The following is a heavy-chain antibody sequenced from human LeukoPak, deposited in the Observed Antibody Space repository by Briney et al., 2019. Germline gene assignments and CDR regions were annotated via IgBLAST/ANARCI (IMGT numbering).Heavy chain of an antibody. J-gene: IGHJ4*02. CDR3: AKANWVSNADAVW. V-gene: IGHV3-23*01. Sequence: GGSLTLSCAASGFSFSNYAMSWIRQPPARGPEWVSSIYGGGRTIYEDSLKGRFTLSIDDSRNKVYLQLNNLRVADTAIYYCAKANWVSNADAVWWGQGTQVTVSS. CDR1: GFSFSNYA. D-gene: IGHD1-1*01. CDR2: IYGGGRT.